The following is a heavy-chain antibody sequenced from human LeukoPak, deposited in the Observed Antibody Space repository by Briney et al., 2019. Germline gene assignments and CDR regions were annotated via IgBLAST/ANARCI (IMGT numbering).Heavy chain of an antibody. CDR3: AGGGVMTTTSCHDY. J-gene: IGHJ4*02. CDR2: IWYDGSNK. V-gene: IGHV3-30*19. CDR1: GFTFSSYG. D-gene: IGHD3-3*01. Sequence: GGSLRLSCAASGFTFSSYGMHWVRQAPGKGLEWVAVIWYDGSNKYYADSVKGRFTISRDNSKNTLYLQMNSLRAEDTAVYYCAGGGVMTTTSCHDYWGQGTLVTVSS.